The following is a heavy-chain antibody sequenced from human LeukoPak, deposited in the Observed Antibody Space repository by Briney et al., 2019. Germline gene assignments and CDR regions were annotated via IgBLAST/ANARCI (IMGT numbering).Heavy chain of an antibody. CDR2: IRSKAYGGTT. V-gene: IGHV3-49*03. CDR3: TRDVPYVDTAMGDY. Sequence: GGSLRLSCTASGFTFGDYAMSWFRQAPGKGLEWVGFIRSKAYGGTTEYAASVKGRFTISRDDSKSIAYLQMNSLKTEDTAVYYCTRDVPYVDTAMGDYWGQGTLVTVSS. J-gene: IGHJ4*02. CDR1: GFTFGDYA. D-gene: IGHD5-18*01.